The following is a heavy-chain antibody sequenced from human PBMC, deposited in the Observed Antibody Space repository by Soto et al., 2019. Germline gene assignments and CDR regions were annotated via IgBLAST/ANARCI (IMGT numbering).Heavy chain of an antibody. CDR3: ARRDGDYLFDY. D-gene: IGHD4-17*01. J-gene: IGHJ4*02. CDR1: GGSISSYY. CDR2: IYYSGST. Sequence: SETLSLTCTVSGGSISSYYWSWIRQPPGKGLEWIGYIYYSGSTNYNPSLKSRVTISVDTSKNQFSLKLSSVTAADTAVYYCARRDGDYLFDYWGQGTLVTVSS. V-gene: IGHV4-59*01.